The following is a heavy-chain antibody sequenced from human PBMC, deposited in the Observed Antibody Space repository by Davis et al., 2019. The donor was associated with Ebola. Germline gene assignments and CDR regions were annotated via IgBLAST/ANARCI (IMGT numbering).Heavy chain of an antibody. CDR1: GGSISSYY. CDR3: ARDDGDLPYGMDV. Sequence: PSETLSLTCTVSGGSISSYYWSWIRQPPGKGLEWIGYIYYSGSTNYNPSLKSRVTISVDTSKNQFSLKLSSVTAADTAVYYCARDDGDLPYGMDVWGQGTTVTVSS. D-gene: IGHD4-17*01. V-gene: IGHV4-59*01. J-gene: IGHJ6*02. CDR2: IYYSGST.